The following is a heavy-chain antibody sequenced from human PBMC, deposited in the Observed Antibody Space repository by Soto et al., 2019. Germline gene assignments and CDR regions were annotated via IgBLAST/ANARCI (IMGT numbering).Heavy chain of an antibody. CDR1: GGSISSSSYY. CDR3: ARQVAGTSTIDY. CDR2: IYYSGST. V-gene: IGHV4-39*01. J-gene: IGHJ4*02. Sequence: TSETLSLTCTVSGGSISSSSYYWGWIRQPPGKGLEWIGSIYYSGSTYYNPSLKSRVTISVDTSKNQFSLKLSSVTAADTAVYYCARQVAGTSTIDYWGQGTLVTVSS. D-gene: IGHD6-19*01.